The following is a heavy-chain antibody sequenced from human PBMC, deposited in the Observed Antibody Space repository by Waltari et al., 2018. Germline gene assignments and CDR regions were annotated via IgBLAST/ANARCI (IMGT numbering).Heavy chain of an antibody. J-gene: IGHJ4*02. CDR2: ITHIGSP. CDR1: GASVSSRIHY. CDR3: ARHMTTVTTSAFDY. Sequence: QLQLQESGPGLVKPSETLSLTCTVSGASVSSRIHYWGWIRQSPGKALEWIGSITHIGSPYYNPSRRSRVTLLVDTSKNQFSRRVKSVTAADMALYYCARHMTTVTTSAFDYWGQGALVTVSS. V-gene: IGHV4-39*07. D-gene: IGHD4-17*01.